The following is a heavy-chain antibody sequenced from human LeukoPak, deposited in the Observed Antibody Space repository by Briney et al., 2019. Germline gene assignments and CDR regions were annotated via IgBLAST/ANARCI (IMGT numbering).Heavy chain of an antibody. Sequence: GGSLRLSCAASGFSFSSYDMHWVRQAPGKGLEWVAIIWLDGSAEYYGDSVKGRFTISRDNSKNTLYLQMDSLRVEDTAVYYCARDLNREDFDYWGQGTLVAVSS. J-gene: IGHJ4*02. D-gene: IGHD1-14*01. CDR1: GFSFSSYD. CDR2: IWLDGSAE. V-gene: IGHV3-33*01. CDR3: ARDLNREDFDY.